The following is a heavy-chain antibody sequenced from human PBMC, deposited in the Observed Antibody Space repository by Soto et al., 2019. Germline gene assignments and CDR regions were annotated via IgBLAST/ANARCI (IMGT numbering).Heavy chain of an antibody. D-gene: IGHD3-9*01. CDR2: LYTSGRT. Sequence: PAENLSLTCSISGASLNDHYWNWIRQPAGPGLEWIGRLYTSGRTLYNPSLRGRVTMSGDTSKNQVSLKLTSVTAADTAVYYCARVGFTGYDSLTGYSYQYGMDVWGQGTTVTVSS. CDR1: GASLNDHY. CDR3: ARVGFTGYDSLTGYSYQYGMDV. J-gene: IGHJ6*02. V-gene: IGHV4-4*07.